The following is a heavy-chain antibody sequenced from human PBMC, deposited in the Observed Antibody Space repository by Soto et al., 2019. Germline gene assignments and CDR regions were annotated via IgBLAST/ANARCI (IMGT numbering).Heavy chain of an antibody. V-gene: IGHV3-23*01. J-gene: IGHJ6*02. Sequence: GGPLRLSCAVSGFAFNRYGMSWVRPAPEQWLEWVPAISASGGSRYYAASVKGRFSLSRDNSKNMVFLQMNSLSAEDTAVYYWARRYYFDGSGPYGMGVWGQGTTVTVSS. CDR3: ARRYYFDGSGPYGMGV. CDR1: GFAFNRYG. CDR2: ISASGGSR. D-gene: IGHD3-22*01.